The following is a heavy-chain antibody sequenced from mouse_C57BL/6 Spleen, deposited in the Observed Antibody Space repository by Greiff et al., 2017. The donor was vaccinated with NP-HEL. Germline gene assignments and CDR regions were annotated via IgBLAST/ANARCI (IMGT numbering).Heavy chain of an antibody. D-gene: IGHD6-1*01. J-gene: IGHJ4*01. CDR3: ARGGHPMDY. CDR2: IYPSDSET. CDR1: GYTLTSYW. Sequence: QVQLQQPGAELVRPGSSVKLSCKASGYTLTSYWMDWVKQRPGQGLEWIGNIYPSDSETHYNQKFKDKATLTVDKSSSTAYMQLSSLTSEDSAVYYCARGGHPMDYWGQGTSVTVSS. V-gene: IGHV1-61*01.